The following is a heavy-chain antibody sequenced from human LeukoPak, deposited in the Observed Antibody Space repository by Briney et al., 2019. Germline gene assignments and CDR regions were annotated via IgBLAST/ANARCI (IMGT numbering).Heavy chain of an antibody. V-gene: IGHV1-18*01. CDR2: ISAYNGNT. Sequence: ASAKVSCKASGYTFTSYGISWVRQAPGQGLEWMGWISAYNGNTNYAQKLQGRVTMTTDTSTSTAYMELRSLRSDDTAVYYCARGSPYYDILTGSGWYGMDVWGQGTTVTVSS. D-gene: IGHD3-9*01. CDR1: GYTFTSYG. CDR3: ARGSPYYDILTGSGWYGMDV. J-gene: IGHJ6*02.